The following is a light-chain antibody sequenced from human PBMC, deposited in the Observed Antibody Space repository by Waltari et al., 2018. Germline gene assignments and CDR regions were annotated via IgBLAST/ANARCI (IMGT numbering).Light chain of an antibody. CDR3: CTFTSSGTWV. CDR1: SDVGNYHL. J-gene: IGLJ2*01. V-gene: IGLV2-23*01. CDR2: GAT. Sequence: QSALTQPASVSGSPGQSITISCTSDVGNYHLVSWYQQRPGTAPKFKIYGATKRPSGVSDRFSGSKSFNTASLTISGLQAEDEADYYCCTFTSSGTWVFGGGTKLTVL.